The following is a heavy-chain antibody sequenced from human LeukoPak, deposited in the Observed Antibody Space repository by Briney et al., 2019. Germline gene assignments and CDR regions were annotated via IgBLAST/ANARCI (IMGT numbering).Heavy chain of an antibody. CDR1: GFTFSSRDW. CDR2: IKQDGSEK. V-gene: IGHV3-7*01. CDR3: ARVIDFWSGYYSHFDY. D-gene: IGHD3-3*01. J-gene: IGHJ4*02. Sequence: GGSLRLSCVASGFTFSSRDWMTWVRQAPGKGLEWVANIKQDGSEKYYVDSVKGRFTISRDNAKNSLYLQMNSLRAEDTAVYYCARVIDFWSGYYSHFDYWGQGTLVTVSS.